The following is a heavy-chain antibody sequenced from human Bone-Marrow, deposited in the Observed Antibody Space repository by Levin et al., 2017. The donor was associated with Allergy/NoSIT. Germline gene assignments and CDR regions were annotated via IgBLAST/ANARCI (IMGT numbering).Heavy chain of an antibody. Sequence: EASVKVSCKSSGYSFTSHAMHWMRQAPGQRLEWMGWIKPANGNTKYSEKFQGRVTITSDTSATTTYMELTSLTSEDTAVYYCAKYCSDTSCYTFDVWGQGTMVTVSS. D-gene: IGHD2-2*02. J-gene: IGHJ3*01. V-gene: IGHV1-3*01. CDR1: GYSFTSHA. CDR3: AKYCSDTSCYTFDV. CDR2: IKPANGNT.